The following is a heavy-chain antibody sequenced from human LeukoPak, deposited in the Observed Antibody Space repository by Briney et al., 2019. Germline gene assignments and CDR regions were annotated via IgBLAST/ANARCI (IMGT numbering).Heavy chain of an antibody. Sequence: ASVKVSCKASGYTFTAYYVHWVRQAPGQGLEWMGWINPNTGGTNYARKFQGRVTMTRDTSITTAYMELSRLRSDDTAVYYCARGPYDRYTAMPYYFDYWGQGTLVTVSS. CDR2: INPNTGGT. CDR3: ARGPYDRYTAMPYYFDY. CDR1: GYTFTAYY. V-gene: IGHV1-2*02. D-gene: IGHD2-2*01. J-gene: IGHJ4*02.